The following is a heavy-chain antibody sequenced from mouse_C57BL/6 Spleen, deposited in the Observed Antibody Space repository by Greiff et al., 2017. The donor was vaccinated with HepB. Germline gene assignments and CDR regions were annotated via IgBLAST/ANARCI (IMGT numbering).Heavy chain of an antibody. Sequence: QVHLKQPGTELVKPGASVKLSCTASGYTFTSYWMHWVKQRPGQGLEWIGNINPSNGGTNYNEKFKSKATLTVDKSSSTAYMQLSSLTSEDSAVYYCARDGYYKAGFAYWGQGTLVTVSA. CDR1: GYTFTSYW. D-gene: IGHD2-3*01. CDR3: ARDGYYKAGFAY. J-gene: IGHJ3*01. V-gene: IGHV1-53*01. CDR2: INPSNGGT.